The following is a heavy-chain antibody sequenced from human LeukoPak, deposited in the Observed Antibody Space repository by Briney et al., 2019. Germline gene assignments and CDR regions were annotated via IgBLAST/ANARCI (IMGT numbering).Heavy chain of an antibody. CDR2: ISGSGGST. J-gene: IGHJ4*02. V-gene: IGHV3-23*01. D-gene: IGHD2-15*01. CDR3: AKDYCSGGNCYSGVPDY. Sequence: PGGSLRLSCAASGFTFSSYAMSWVRQAPGKGLEWVSAISGSGGSTYYADSVKGRFTISRDNSKNTLYLQMNSLRAEDTAVYYCAKDYCSGGNCYSGVPDYWGQGTLVTVSS. CDR1: GFTFSSYA.